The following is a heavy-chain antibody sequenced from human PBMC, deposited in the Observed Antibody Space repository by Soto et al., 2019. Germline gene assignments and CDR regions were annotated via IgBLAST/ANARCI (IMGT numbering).Heavy chain of an antibody. CDR3: VKDLTLPGSRAFDI. CDR1: GFTFSSYA. J-gene: IGHJ4*02. CDR2: LTSQGGIK. Sequence: GGSLRLSCSASGFTFSSYAMHWVRQAPGKGLEYVSGLTSQGGIKFYADSVKGRFTTSRDNSNYTLDLQMTSLRPEDTAVYYCVKDLTLPGSRAFDIWGQGT. D-gene: IGHD1-26*01. V-gene: IGHV3-64D*06.